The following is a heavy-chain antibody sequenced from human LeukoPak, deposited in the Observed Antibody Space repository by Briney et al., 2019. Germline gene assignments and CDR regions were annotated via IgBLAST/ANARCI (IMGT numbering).Heavy chain of an antibody. D-gene: IGHD2-2*01. CDR1: GFTFSSYS. J-gene: IGHJ6*02. V-gene: IGHV3-21*01. CDR3: ARDPGYCSSTSCYFLNYYYYGMDV. Sequence: PGGSLRLSCAASGFTFSSYSMNWVRQAPGKGLEWVSSISSSSSYIYYADSVKGRFTISRDNAKNSPYLQMNSLRAEDTAVYYCARDPGYCSSTSCYFLNYYYYGMDVWGQGTTVTVSS. CDR2: ISSSSSYI.